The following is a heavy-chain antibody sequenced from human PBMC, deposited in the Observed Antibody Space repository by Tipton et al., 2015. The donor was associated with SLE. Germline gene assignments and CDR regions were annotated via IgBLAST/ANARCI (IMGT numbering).Heavy chain of an antibody. V-gene: IGHV4-4*08. Sequence: TLSLTCTVSGGSISSYYWSWIRQPPGKGLEWIGRIYTSGSTNYNPSLKSRVTISVDTSKNQFSLKLSSVTTADTAVYYCARGPFKPMATIQNYYYYMDVWGKGTTVTVSS. CDR3: ARGPFKPMATIQNYYYYMDV. D-gene: IGHD5-24*01. J-gene: IGHJ6*03. CDR1: GGSISSYY. CDR2: IYTSGST.